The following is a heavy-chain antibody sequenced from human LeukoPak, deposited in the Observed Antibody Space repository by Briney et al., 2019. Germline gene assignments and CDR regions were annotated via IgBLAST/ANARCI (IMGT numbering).Heavy chain of an antibody. CDR3: ARSVMSIAARGDWFDP. Sequence: PGESLKISCKGSGYSFTSYWIGWVRQMPGKGLEWMGIIYPGDPDTRYSPSFQGQVTISADKSISTAYLQWSSLKASDTAMYYCARSVMSIAARGDWFDPWGQGTLVTVSS. CDR1: GYSFTSYW. CDR2: IYPGDPDT. V-gene: IGHV5-51*01. D-gene: IGHD6-6*01. J-gene: IGHJ5*02.